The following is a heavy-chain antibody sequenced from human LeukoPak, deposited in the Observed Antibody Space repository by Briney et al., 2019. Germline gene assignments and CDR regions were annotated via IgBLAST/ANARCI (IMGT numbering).Heavy chain of an antibody. CDR2: IYGSTSA. J-gene: IGHJ4*02. Sequence: GGSLRLSCVASGFTFTSYGMSWVRQAPGKGLEWVSLIYGSTSADYADSVKGRFTISRDTSMNTVYLQMNSLRAEDTAVYYCARLNFGDDYWGQGTLVTVSS. CDR3: ARLNFGDDY. CDR1: GFTFTSYG. D-gene: IGHD4-17*01. V-gene: IGHV3-66*01.